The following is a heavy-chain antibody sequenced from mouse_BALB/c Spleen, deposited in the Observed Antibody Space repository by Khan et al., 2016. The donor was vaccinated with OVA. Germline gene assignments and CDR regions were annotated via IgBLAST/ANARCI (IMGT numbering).Heavy chain of an antibody. CDR1: GFTFTDYY. CDR2: IRKKASGYTT. J-gene: IGHJ3*01. Sequence: EVELVESGGGLVQPGGSLRLSCATSGFTFTDYYMSWVRQPPGKALEWLGFIRKKASGYTTEYSASVKGRFTISRDNSQSILYIQMNPLRAEDSGACYGARVDDGDGFAYWGQGTLVTVSA. CDR3: ARVDDGDGFAY. D-gene: IGHD1-2*01. V-gene: IGHV7-3*02.